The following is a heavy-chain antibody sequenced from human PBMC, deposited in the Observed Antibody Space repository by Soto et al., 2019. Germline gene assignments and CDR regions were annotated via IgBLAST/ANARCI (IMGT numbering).Heavy chain of an antibody. CDR3: AREYSSGQYYPIDY. CDR2: IWYDGSQK. D-gene: IGHD6-19*01. V-gene: IGHV3-33*01. Sequence: QVQLMESGGGVVQPGRSLRLSCAASGFTLSNYGMHWVRQAPGKGLEWVAVIWYDGSQKYYAGSVKGRFSISRDNSMNTLYLQMNSLRAEDTAVYYCAREYSSGQYYPIDYWGQGTLVTVSS. CDR1: GFTLSNYG. J-gene: IGHJ4*02.